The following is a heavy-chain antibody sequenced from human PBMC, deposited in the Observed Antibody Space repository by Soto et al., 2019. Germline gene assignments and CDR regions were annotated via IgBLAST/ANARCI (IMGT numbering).Heavy chain of an antibody. J-gene: IGHJ6*02. Sequence: QVQLVGSGGGVVQPGTSLRLSCEASGFTFNSFGMHWVRQAPGKGLEWVAMIWHDGTNRYYLDSVKGRFTISRDNSKDTLYLQMNNLRAEDTAVYYCARTGLQIVQATSYYYGLDVWGQGTTVTVSS. CDR2: IWHDGTNR. CDR3: ARTGLQIVQATSYYYGLDV. CDR1: GFTFNSFG. V-gene: IGHV3-33*01. D-gene: IGHD2-8*01.